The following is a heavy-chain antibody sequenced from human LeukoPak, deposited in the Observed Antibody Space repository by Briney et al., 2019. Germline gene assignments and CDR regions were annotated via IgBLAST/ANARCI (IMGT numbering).Heavy chain of an antibody. CDR1: GFTFDEYA. J-gene: IGHJ4*02. CDR3: AREWELRDYYFDY. Sequence: GGSLRLSCAASGFTFDEYAMHWVRQAPGKGLEWVSSISSSSSYIYYADSVKGRFTISRDNAKNSLYLQMNSLRAEDTAVYYCAREWELRDYYFDYWGQGTLVTVSS. CDR2: ISSSSSYI. V-gene: IGHV3-21*01. D-gene: IGHD1-26*01.